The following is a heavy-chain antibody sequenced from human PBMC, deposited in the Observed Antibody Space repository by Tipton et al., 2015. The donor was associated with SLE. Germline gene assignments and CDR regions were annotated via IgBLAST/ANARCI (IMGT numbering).Heavy chain of an antibody. J-gene: IGHJ6*02. CDR2: ISYSGTT. Sequence: TLSLTCTVSNGSISNYYWSWIRQAPGKALEWIGYISYSGTTNYSPSLKSRVTLSVDTSKNQFSLKLTSVTAADTAVYFCARGLDSNTYGMDVWGQGTTVTVFS. D-gene: IGHD3-22*01. CDR3: ARGLDSNTYGMDV. CDR1: NGSISNYY. V-gene: IGHV4-59*01.